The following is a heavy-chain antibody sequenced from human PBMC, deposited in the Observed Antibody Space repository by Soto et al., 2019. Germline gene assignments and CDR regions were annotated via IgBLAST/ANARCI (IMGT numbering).Heavy chain of an antibody. Sequence: PGGSLRLSCAASGFTFSSYNMNWVRQAPGKGPEWVSSISSGGSYIDYADSVKGRFTISRDNAKYSLYLQMNSLRAEDTAVYYCASYSRNIYWGQGTLVTVSS. V-gene: IGHV3-21*01. CDR2: ISSGGSYI. CDR3: ASYSRNIY. D-gene: IGHD2-21*01. J-gene: IGHJ4*02. CDR1: GFTFSSYN.